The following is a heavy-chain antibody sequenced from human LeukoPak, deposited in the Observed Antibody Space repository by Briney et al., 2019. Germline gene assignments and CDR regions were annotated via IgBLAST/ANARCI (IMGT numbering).Heavy chain of an antibody. CDR1: GYTFTSYG. CDR2: ISAYNGNT. V-gene: IGHV1-18*01. J-gene: IGHJ5*02. CDR3: ARDRSIAAARNWFDP. Sequence: ASVKVSCKASGYTFTSYGISWVRQAPGQGLEWMGWISAYNGNTNYAQKLQGRVTKTTDTSTSTAYMELRSLRSDDTAVYYCARDRSIAAARNWFDPWGQGTLVTVSS. D-gene: IGHD6-13*01.